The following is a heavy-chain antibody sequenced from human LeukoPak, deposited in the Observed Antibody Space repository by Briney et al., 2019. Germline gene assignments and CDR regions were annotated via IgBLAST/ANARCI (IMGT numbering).Heavy chain of an antibody. Sequence: GGSLTLSCTASGFTFSDYYMSWIRQAPGKGLEWVSYISSSGSTIYYADSVKGRFTISRDNAKNSLYLQMNSLRAEDTAVYYCARDRGVVVVPAPAYGMDVWGQGTTVTVSS. CDR2: ISSSGSTI. V-gene: IGHV3-11*01. CDR3: ARDRGVVVVPAPAYGMDV. CDR1: GFTFSDYY. J-gene: IGHJ6*02. D-gene: IGHD2-2*01.